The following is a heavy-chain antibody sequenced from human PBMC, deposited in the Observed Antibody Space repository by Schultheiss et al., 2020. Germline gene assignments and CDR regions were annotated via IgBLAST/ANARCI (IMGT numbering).Heavy chain of an antibody. Sequence: ASVKVSCKASGYTFTGYYMHWVRQAPGQGLEWMGWINPNSGGTNYAQKFQGRVTMTRDTSISTAYMELSRLRSDDTAVYYCARDGGYDYPTARYYGMDVWGQGTTVTVSS. CDR2: INPNSGGT. V-gene: IGHV1-2*02. CDR3: ARDGGYDYPTARYYGMDV. CDR1: GYTFTGYY. D-gene: IGHD5-12*01. J-gene: IGHJ6*02.